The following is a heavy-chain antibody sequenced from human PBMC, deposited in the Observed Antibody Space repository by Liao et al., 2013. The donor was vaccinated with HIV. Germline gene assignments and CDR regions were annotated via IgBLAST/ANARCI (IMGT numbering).Heavy chain of an antibody. Sequence: QGQLQESGPGLVKPSQTLSLTCTVSGGSIESGDYYWSWIRQPPGKGLEWIGYIYYSGSTYYNPSLKSRLTISVDTSKNQFSLKLSSVTAADTAVYYCARGWWEYYFDYWGQGVQVTVSS. CDR3: ARGWWEYYFDY. CDR2: IYYSGST. D-gene: IGHD2-8*02. V-gene: IGHV4-30-4*08. J-gene: IGHJ4*02. CDR1: GGSIESGDYY.